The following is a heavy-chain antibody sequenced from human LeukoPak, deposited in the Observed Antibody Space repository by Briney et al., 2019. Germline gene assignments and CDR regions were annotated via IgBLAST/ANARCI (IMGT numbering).Heavy chain of an antibody. CDR2: VNHDGSAT. J-gene: IGHJ4*02. D-gene: IGHD3-22*01. V-gene: IGHV3-74*01. CDR1: GFTFVNYW. CDR3: ARNYYDSSGYYYHDY. Sequence: GGSLRLSCAASGFTFVNYWMYWVRQVPGKGLVWVSRVNHDGSATNYADSVKGRFTISRDNAKNTLFLQLNSLRAEDTAVYYCARNYYDSSGYYYHDYWGQGTLVTVSS.